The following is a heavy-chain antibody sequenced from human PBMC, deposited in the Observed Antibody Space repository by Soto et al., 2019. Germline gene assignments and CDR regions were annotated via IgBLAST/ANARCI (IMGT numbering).Heavy chain of an antibody. CDR3: ARDQGVIGPYSSGWSYYYGMDV. CDR2: ISAYNGNT. Sequence: QVQLVQSGAEVKKPGASVKVSCKASGYTFTSYGISWVRQAPGQGLEWMGWISAYNGNTNYAQKLQGRVTMTTDTSTSTAYMELRSLRSDDTAVYYCARDQGVIGPYSSGWSYYYGMDVWGQGTTVTVSS. CDR1: GYTFTSYG. V-gene: IGHV1-18*01. J-gene: IGHJ6*02. D-gene: IGHD6-19*01.